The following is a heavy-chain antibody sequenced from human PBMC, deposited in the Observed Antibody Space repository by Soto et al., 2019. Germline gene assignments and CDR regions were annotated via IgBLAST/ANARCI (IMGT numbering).Heavy chain of an antibody. CDR1: GYTFTSYY. Sequence: RASVKVSCKASGYTFTSYYIHWVRQAPGQGLEWMGIINPSGGSTSYAQKFQGRVTMTRDTSTSTVYMELSSLRSEDTAVYYCARGDSGYSYGLNWFDPWGQGTLVTVSS. V-gene: IGHV1-46*01. CDR3: ARGDSGYSYGLNWFDP. D-gene: IGHD5-18*01. J-gene: IGHJ5*02. CDR2: INPSGGST.